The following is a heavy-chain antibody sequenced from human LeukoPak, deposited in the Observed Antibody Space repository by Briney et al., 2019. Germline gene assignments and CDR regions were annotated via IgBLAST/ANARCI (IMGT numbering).Heavy chain of an antibody. V-gene: IGHV5-51*01. CDR2: FYPDDSDT. CDR3: ARAPTSVSNPYFFDS. Sequence: GESLTISCQGSGYNFATYWIGWVRQMPGKGLEWMGIFYPDDSDTRYSPSFRGQVTLSFDKSIRTAYLHWSSLKASDTAIYYCARAPTSVSNPYFFDSWGQGTLVTVSS. CDR1: GYNFATYW. J-gene: IGHJ4*02. D-gene: IGHD4-17*01.